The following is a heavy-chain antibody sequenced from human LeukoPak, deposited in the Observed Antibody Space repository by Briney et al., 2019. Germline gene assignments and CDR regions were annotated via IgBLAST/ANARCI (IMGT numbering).Heavy chain of an antibody. CDR1: SASISSSKW. CDR3: ARSADSVITRGAFDI. V-gene: IGHV4-4*02. D-gene: IGHD3-22*01. CDR2: SYHSGRT. Sequence: SGTLSLTCAVSSASISSSKWWSWVRQPPGKELYWIGESYHSGRTNYNPSLKSRVTISVDKSKSQFSLKLSSVTAADTAVYFCARSADSVITRGAFDIWGQGTMVTVSS. J-gene: IGHJ3*02.